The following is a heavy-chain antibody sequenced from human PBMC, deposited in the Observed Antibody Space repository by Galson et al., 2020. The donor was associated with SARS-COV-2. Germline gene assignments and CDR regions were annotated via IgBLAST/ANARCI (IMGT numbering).Heavy chain of an antibody. V-gene: IGHV3-74*01. J-gene: IGHJ4*02. CDR2: LSSDEMTI. Sequence: QAGGFLRLSCAVSGFALRSYWMHWVRQAPGKGLEWVSRLSSDEMTINYADSVKGRFTISRDTAENTLHLQMNSLTAEDTAVYYCARGVKGGVRGGYFDYWGQGILVTVSS. CDR1: GFALRSYW. D-gene: IGHD2-21*01. CDR3: ARGVKGGVRGGYFDY.